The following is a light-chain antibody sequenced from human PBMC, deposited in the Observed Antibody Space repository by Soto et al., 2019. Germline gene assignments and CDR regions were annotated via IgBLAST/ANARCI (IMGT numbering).Light chain of an antibody. J-gene: IGKJ4*01. CDR3: PQYSRWSPLT. CDR2: EVF. Sequence: EIVMTQTPATLSVSPGDGATLSCRASQSVNSHLAWYQQKPGQAPRLLIYEVFTRATGIPARFSGSGSGTKLPLTISSLQSEDSAVYYSPQYSRWSPLTFGGGTKVEI. V-gene: IGKV3-15*01. CDR1: QSVNSH.